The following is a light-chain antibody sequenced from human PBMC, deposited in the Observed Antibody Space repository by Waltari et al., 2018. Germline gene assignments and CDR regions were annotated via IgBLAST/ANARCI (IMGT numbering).Light chain of an antibody. Sequence: EIVLTQSPGTLSLSPGERATLSCRASQSVSSSLAWYQQKPGQAPRRIIHGASKRATGIPERFSGRGSGTDFTLTISRLEPEDFVVYYCQQYGSSPHTFGQGTKLEIK. CDR1: QSVSSS. V-gene: IGKV3-20*01. J-gene: IGKJ2*01. CDR2: GAS. CDR3: QQYGSSPHT.